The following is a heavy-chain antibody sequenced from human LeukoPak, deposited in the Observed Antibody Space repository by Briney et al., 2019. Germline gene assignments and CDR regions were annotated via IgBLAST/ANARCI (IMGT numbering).Heavy chain of an antibody. CDR1: GFTFSTYG. J-gene: IGHJ4*02. CDR3: AKIEGKYQPANVPDH. V-gene: IGHV3-30*02. D-gene: IGHD2-15*01. Sequence: PGGSLRLSCAASGFTFSTYGMHWARQAPGKGLEWVAFIRYDGNNKYYADFVKGRFTISRDNSKNTLYLHMNSLRTEDTAVYYCAKIEGKYQPANVPDHWGQGTLVTVSS. CDR2: IRYDGNNK.